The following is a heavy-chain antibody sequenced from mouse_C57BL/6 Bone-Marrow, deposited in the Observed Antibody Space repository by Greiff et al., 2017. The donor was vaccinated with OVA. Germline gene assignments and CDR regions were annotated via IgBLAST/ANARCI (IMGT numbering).Heavy chain of an antibody. CDR3: IRYGNYPYYFDY. Sequence: VHVKQSGPELVKPGASVKISCKASGYSFTGYYMNWVKQSPEKSLEWIGEINPSTGGTTYNQKFKAKATLTVDKSSSTAYMQLKSLTSEDSAVYYCIRYGNYPYYFDYWGQGTTLTVSS. J-gene: IGHJ2*01. CDR2: INPSTGGT. CDR1: GYSFTGYY. D-gene: IGHD2-10*02. V-gene: IGHV1-42*01.